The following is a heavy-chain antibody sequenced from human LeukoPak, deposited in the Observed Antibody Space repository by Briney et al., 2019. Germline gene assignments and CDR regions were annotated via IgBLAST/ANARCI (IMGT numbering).Heavy chain of an antibody. Sequence: GGSLRLSCAASGFTFSSYAMSWVRQAPGKGLEWVSAISGSGGSTYYADSVKGRFTIPRDNSKNTLYLQMNSLRAEDTAVYYCAKDGYYDSSGDAHFDYWGQGTLVTVSS. V-gene: IGHV3-23*01. D-gene: IGHD3-22*01. CDR2: ISGSGGST. CDR1: GFTFSSYA. CDR3: AKDGYYDSSGDAHFDY. J-gene: IGHJ4*02.